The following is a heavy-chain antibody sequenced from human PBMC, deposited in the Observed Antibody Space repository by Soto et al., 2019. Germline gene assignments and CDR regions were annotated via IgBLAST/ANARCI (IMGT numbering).Heavy chain of an antibody. CDR1: GFTLQNYA. CDR2: LIGGHYGT. J-gene: IGHJ5*02. V-gene: IGHV3-23*01. D-gene: IGHD3-10*01. Sequence: GGCLRLSCTASGFTLQNYAIAWVRQAPGKGLEWVSTLIGGHYGTAYSYSVKGRFTVSRDNSKNCLYLQMNSLGVEDTAMYFCAKGKSTGDIDWFDPWGQGSLVTVYS. CDR3: AKGKSTGDIDWFDP.